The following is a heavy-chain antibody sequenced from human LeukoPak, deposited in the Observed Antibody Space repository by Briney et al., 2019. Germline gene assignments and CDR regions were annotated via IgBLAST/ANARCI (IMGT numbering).Heavy chain of an antibody. J-gene: IGHJ4*02. V-gene: IGHV1-69*05. CDR1: GGTFSSYA. CDR3: AREGDTAMADDY. D-gene: IGHD5-18*01. Sequence: ASVKVSCKASGGTFSSYAISWVRQAPGQGLEWMGGIIPIFGTANYAQKFQGRVTITTDESTSTAYMELSSPRSEDTAVYYCAREGDTAMADDYWGQGTLVTVSS. CDR2: IIPIFGTA.